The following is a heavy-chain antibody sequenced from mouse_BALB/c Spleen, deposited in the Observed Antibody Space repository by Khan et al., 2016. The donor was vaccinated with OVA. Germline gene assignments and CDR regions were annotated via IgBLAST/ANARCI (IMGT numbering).Heavy chain of an antibody. D-gene: IGHD2-1*01. V-gene: IGHV9-3-1*01. CDR1: GYILTNFG. CDR2: LNTYTGES. Sequence: QIQLVQSGPELKKPGETVKISCKASGYILTNFGLTWVKQAPGKGLEWTGWLNTYTGESIFGDDFKGRFAFSLETSASTAYFQINNLKNEDTATYFCARDYGNYGDFDVWGAGTTVTVSS. CDR3: ARDYGNYGDFDV. J-gene: IGHJ1*01.